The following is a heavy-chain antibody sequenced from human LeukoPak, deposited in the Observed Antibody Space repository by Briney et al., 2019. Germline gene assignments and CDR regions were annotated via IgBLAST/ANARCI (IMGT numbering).Heavy chain of an antibody. Sequence: GGSLRLSCAASGFTFSSYSMNWVRQAPGKGLEWVSSISSSSGYIYYADSVKGRFTISRDNAKNSLYLQMNSLRAEDTAVYYCASGLRHYGADFWSGRELNYFPYWGQGTLVTVSS. CDR2: ISSSSGYI. J-gene: IGHJ4*02. V-gene: IGHV3-21*01. D-gene: IGHD3-3*01. CDR3: ASGLRHYGADFWSGRELNYFPY. CDR1: GFTFSSYS.